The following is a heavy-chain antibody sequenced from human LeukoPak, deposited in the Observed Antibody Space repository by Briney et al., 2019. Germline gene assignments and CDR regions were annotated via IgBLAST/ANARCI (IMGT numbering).Heavy chain of an antibody. V-gene: IGHV4-59*01. CDR3: ARVLRGYSYGYDY. J-gene: IGHJ4*02. D-gene: IGHD5-18*01. CDR2: IYYIGST. Sequence: PSETLSLTCTVSGGSISSYYWSWIRQPPGKGLEWIGYIYYIGSTNYNPSLKSRVPISVDQSKNQFSLKLSSVTDADTAVYYCARVLRGYSYGYDYWGQGTMVTVSS. CDR1: GGSISSYY.